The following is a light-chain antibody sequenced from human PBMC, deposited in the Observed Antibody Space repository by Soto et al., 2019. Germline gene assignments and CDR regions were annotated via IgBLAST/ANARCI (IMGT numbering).Light chain of an antibody. J-gene: IGKJ2*01. CDR1: QSISSY. CDR2: AAS. CDR3: QQSYSTRYT. V-gene: IGKV1-39*01. Sequence: DIQMTQSPSSLSASVGDRVTITCRASQSISSYLNWYQQKPGKAPKLLIYAASSLQSGVPSRFSGSGSGTDFTLTISSLQPEDFATYYCQQSYSTRYTFGQRTKLEIK.